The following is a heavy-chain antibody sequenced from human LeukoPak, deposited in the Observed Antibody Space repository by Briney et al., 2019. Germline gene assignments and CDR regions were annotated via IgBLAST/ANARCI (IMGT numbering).Heavy chain of an antibody. Sequence: ASVRVSCKTSGYPFSTWEINWVRQAAGQGLEWLGWVHPDSGNTDYAQKFRGRVTMSRDTSTSTAYMELSGLRLDDTAVYFCARGPRNDPWGQGTLVTVSS. CDR1: GYPFSTWE. D-gene: IGHD1-14*01. CDR3: ARGPRNDP. J-gene: IGHJ5*02. V-gene: IGHV1-8*01. CDR2: VHPDSGNT.